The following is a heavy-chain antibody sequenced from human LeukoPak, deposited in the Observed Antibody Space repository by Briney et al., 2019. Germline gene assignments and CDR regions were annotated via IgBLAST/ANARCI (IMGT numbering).Heavy chain of an antibody. CDR1: GYTFTSYA. CDR2: INAGNVNT. D-gene: IGHD5-12*01. V-gene: IGHV1-3*01. CDR3: ARESLVSGYDYAYTWFDP. J-gene: IGHJ5*02. Sequence: GASVKGSCKASGYTFTSYAMHWVRQAPVQRREWMGWINAGNVNTKYSQKFQGRVTITRDTSASTDYMELSSLRSEDTAVYYCARESLVSGYDYAYTWFDPWGQGTLVTVSS.